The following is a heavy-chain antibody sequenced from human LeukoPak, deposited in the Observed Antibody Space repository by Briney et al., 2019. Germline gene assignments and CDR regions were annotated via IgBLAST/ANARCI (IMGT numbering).Heavy chain of an antibody. D-gene: IGHD2-15*01. V-gene: IGHV4-31*03. J-gene: IGHJ6*02. CDR2: IYYSGST. CDR3: ARDRRSCSGGSCYSYYYYGMDV. Sequence: SATLSLTCTVSGGSISSGGYYWSWIRQHPGKGLEWIGYIYYSGSTYYNPSLKSRVTISVDTSKNQFSLKLSSVTAADTAVYYCARDRRSCSGGSCYSYYYYGMDVWGQGTTVTVSS. CDR1: GGSISSGGYY.